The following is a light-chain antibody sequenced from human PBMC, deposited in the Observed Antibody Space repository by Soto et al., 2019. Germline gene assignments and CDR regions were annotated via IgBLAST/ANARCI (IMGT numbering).Light chain of an antibody. V-gene: IGLV1-44*01. Sequence: QSVLTQSPSASGTPGQTVTISCSGSRTNIGTYTVNWCQQQQGTTPPHLIICKHQRPSGGPARCSCASNATSASLAISWRQSADEADYYCAAWDDSLRAGVFGGGTKLTVL. CDR3: AAWDDSLRAGV. CDR2: CKH. J-gene: IGLJ3*02. CDR1: RTNIGTYT.